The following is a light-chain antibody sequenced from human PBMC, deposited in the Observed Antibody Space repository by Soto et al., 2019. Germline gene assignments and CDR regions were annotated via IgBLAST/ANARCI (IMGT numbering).Light chain of an antibody. V-gene: IGLV6-57*03. CDR2: EDN. CDR3: QSYGGV. Sequence: NFMLTQPHSVSESPGKTVTISCTRSSGSIASNYVQWYQQRPGSAPTTVIYEDNQRPSGVPDPFSGSIDSSSNSASLTISGLKTEEEAEFYCQSYGGVLGGGTKLTVL. J-gene: IGLJ3*02. CDR1: SGSIASNY.